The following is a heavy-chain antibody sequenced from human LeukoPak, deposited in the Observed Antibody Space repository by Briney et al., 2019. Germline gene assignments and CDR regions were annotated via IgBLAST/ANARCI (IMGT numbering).Heavy chain of an antibody. Sequence: GRSLRLSCAPSGFTPSMSTMSCVRHAPRGGLGWVSAVSGRGRTPSYADSVKGRFPISRDNSTKTLYPQINSLGVEDPGVYYCAKDGSSGSSSFYFAYRGQGTLVTVSS. CDR3: AKDGSSGSSSFYFAY. CDR2: VSGRGRTP. D-gene: IGHD1-26*01. V-gene: IGHV3-23*01. J-gene: IGHJ4*02. CDR1: GFTPSMST.